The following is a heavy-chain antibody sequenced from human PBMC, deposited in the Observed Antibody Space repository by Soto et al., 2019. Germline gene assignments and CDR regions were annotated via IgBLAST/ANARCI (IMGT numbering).Heavy chain of an antibody. CDR1: GFTFSSYG. CDR2: ISYDGRNK. Sequence: QVQLVESGGGVVQPGRSLRLSCAASGFTFSSYGMHWVRQAPGKGLEWVAVISYDGRNKYYADSVKGRFTISRDNSKNTLYLQMNSLRAEDTAVYYCAIPVVVTAKNAFDIWGQGTMVTVSS. CDR3: AIPVVVTAKNAFDI. V-gene: IGHV3-30*03. J-gene: IGHJ3*02. D-gene: IGHD2-21*02.